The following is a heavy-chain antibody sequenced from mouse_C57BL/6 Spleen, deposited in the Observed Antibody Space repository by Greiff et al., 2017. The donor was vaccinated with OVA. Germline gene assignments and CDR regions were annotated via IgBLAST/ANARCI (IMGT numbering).Heavy chain of an antibody. CDR3: AREEETGTNYFDY. V-gene: IGHV1-82*01. CDR1: GYAFSSSW. D-gene: IGHD4-1*01. CDR2: IYPGDGDT. J-gene: IGHJ2*01. Sequence: VQLQQSGPELVKPGASVKISCKASGYAFSSSWMNWVKQRPGKGLEWIGRIYPGDGDTNYNGKFKGKATLTADKSSSTAYMQLSSLTSEDSAVYFCAREEETGTNYFDYWGQGTTLTVSS.